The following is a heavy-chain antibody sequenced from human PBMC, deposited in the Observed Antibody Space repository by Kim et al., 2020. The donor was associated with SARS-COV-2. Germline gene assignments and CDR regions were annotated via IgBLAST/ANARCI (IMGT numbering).Heavy chain of an antibody. V-gene: IGHV4-34*01. CDR3: ARGYYDILTGIGHNWFDP. J-gene: IGHJ5*02. CDR2: INHSGST. Sequence: SETLSLTCAVYGGSFSGYYWSWIRQPPGKGLEWIGEINHSGSTNYNPSLKSRVTISVDTSKNQFSLKLSSVTAADTAVYYCARGYYDILTGIGHNWFDPWGQGTLVTVSS. CDR1: GGSFSGYY. D-gene: IGHD3-9*01.